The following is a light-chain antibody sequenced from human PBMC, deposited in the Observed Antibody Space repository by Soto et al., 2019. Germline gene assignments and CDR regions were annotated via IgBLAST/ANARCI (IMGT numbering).Light chain of an antibody. V-gene: IGKV4-1*01. CDR2: WAS. Sequence: DIVMTQSPDSLAVSLGERATINCKSSQCVLYSSNNKNYLAWYQQKPGQPPKLLIYWASTRESGVPDRFSGSGSGTDFPLTISSLQAEDVAVYYCQQYYSTPQAFGQGTKVEIK. J-gene: IGKJ1*01. CDR1: QCVLYSSNNKNY. CDR3: QQYYSTPQA.